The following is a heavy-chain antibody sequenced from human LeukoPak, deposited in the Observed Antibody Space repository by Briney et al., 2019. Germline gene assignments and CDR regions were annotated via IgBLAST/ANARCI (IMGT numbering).Heavy chain of an antibody. CDR1: GGSFSGYY. J-gene: IGHJ3*02. V-gene: IGHV4-34*01. CDR3: ARGIQLWSWGAFDI. D-gene: IGHD5-18*01. CDR2: INHSGST. Sequence: SETPSLTCAVYGGSFSGYYWSWIRQPPGKGLEWIGEINHSGSTNYNPSLRSRVTISVDTSKNQFSLKLSSVTAADTAVYYCARGIQLWSWGAFDIWGQGTMVTVSS.